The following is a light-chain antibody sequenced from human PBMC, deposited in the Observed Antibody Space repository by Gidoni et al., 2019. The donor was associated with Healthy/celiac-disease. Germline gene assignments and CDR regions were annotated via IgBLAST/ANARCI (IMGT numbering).Light chain of an antibody. J-gene: IGKJ2*01. V-gene: IGKV1-33*01. CDR2: DAS. CDR3: QQYDKLPYT. CDR1: QDISNY. Sequence: DIQISQSPSCLSASVGDRVTITCQASQDISNYLNWYQQKPGKAPKLLIYDASNLETGVPSMFSGRGSGTDFTFTISSLQPEDIATYYCQQYDKLPYTFGQGTKLEIK.